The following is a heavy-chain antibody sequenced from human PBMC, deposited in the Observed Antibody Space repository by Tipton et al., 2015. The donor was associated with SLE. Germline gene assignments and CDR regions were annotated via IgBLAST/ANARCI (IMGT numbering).Heavy chain of an antibody. V-gene: IGHV4-34*01. CDR1: DGSLSGYY. J-gene: IGHJ6*02. CDR2: ISHDGGA. Sequence: TLSLTCTVFDGSLSGYYWAWLRQSPGKGLEWIGEISHDGGANYNPSLESRGTISLETSKNQFSLKLTSVTAADTAVHYCARDGGQRVISGTYDFYYYGLDVWGQGTTVTVSS. D-gene: IGHD6-13*01. CDR3: ARDGGQRVISGTYDFYYYGLDV.